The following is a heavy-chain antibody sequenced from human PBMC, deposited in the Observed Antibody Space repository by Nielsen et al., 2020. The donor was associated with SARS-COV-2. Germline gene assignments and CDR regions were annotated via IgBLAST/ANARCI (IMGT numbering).Heavy chain of an antibody. D-gene: IGHD3-16*01. CDR2: ISAYNGNT. CDR3: AREGGLTSYYYYGMDV. CDR1: GYTFTSYG. J-gene: IGHJ6*02. Sequence: ASVKVSCKASGYTFTSYGISWVRQAPGQGLEWMGWISAYNGNTKYSQKFQGRVTITRDTSASTAYMELSSLRSEDTAVYYCAREGGLTSYYYYGMDVWGQGTTVTVSS. V-gene: IGHV1-18*01.